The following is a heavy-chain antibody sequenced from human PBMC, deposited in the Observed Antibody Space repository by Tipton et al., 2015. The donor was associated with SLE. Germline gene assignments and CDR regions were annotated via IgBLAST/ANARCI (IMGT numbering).Heavy chain of an antibody. CDR1: GGSVNSGGYF. D-gene: IGHD3-10*01. Sequence: TLSLTCTVSGGSVNSGGYFRSWIRQPPGKGLEWIAYIYYTGSTYYNPSLKSRVTMSVDTSKNQFSLNLSSVTAADTAVYYCARGGVVTLTQFDYWGQGTLVTVSS. V-gene: IGHV4-31*03. CDR2: IYYTGST. CDR3: ARGGVVTLTQFDY. J-gene: IGHJ4*02.